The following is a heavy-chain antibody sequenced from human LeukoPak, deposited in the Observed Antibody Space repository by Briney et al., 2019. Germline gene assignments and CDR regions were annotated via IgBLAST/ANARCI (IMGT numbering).Heavy chain of an antibody. Sequence: GGSLRLSCAASGFTFSSYGMHWVRQAPGKGLEWVALIWYDGNNKYYADSVKGRFTISRDNFKNTLYLQMNSLRAEDTAVYYCARVHSSGLDYWGQGTLVTVSS. CDR3: ARVHSSGLDY. J-gene: IGHJ4*02. D-gene: IGHD6-19*01. CDR1: GFTFSSYG. V-gene: IGHV3-33*01. CDR2: IWYDGNNK.